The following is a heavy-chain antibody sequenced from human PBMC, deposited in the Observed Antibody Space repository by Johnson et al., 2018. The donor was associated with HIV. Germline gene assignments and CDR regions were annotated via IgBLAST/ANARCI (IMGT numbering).Heavy chain of an antibody. V-gene: IGHV3-7*05. Sequence: YWMSWVRQAPGKGLEWVANIKQDGSEKYYVDSVKGRFTISRDNAKNSLDLEMNSLRAEDTAVYYCARVAQSIAARPEAFDIWGQGTMVTVSS. CDR1: YW. D-gene: IGHD6-6*01. CDR2: IKQDGSEK. J-gene: IGHJ3*02. CDR3: ARVAQSIAARPEAFDI.